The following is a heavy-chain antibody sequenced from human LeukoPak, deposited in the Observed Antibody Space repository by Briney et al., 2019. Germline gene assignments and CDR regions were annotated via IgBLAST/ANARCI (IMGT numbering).Heavy chain of an antibody. CDR3: ARDRRELPAYYFDY. D-gene: IGHD1-26*01. J-gene: IGHJ4*02. Sequence: SETLSLTCTVSGGSISSYYWSWIRQPPGKGLEWIGYIYYSGSTNYNPSLKSRVTISVDTSKNQFSLKLSSVTAADTAVYYCARDRRELPAYYFDYWGQGTLVTVSS. CDR2: IYYSGST. V-gene: IGHV4-59*12. CDR1: GGSISSYY.